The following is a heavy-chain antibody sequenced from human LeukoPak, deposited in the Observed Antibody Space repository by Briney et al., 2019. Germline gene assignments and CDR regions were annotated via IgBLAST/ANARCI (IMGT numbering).Heavy chain of an antibody. CDR3: ANTRGDYGDYVVHYYYYYYMDV. D-gene: IGHD4-17*01. V-gene: IGHV3-23*01. J-gene: IGHJ6*03. CDR2: ISGSGGST. CDR1: GFTFSSYG. Sequence: PGRSLRLSCAASGFTFSSYGMGWVRQAPGKGLEWVSAISGSGGSTYYADSVKGRFTISRDNSKNTLYLQMNSLRAEDPAVYYCANTRGDYGDYVVHYYYYYYMDVWGKGTTVTISS.